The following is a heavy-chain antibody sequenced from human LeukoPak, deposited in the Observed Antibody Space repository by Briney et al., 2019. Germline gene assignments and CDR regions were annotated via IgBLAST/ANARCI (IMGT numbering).Heavy chain of an antibody. CDR1: GYTFSDYY. J-gene: IGHJ4*02. CDR3: ARLAVTTLDY. D-gene: IGHD4-17*01. CDR2: INPNSGGT. Sequence: ASVKVSCKASGYTFSDYYMHWVRQAPGQGLEWMGWINPNSGGTKYAQKFQGRVTMTRDTSTSTAYMELSRLRSDDTAVYYCARLAVTTLDYWGQGTLVTVSS. V-gene: IGHV1-2*02.